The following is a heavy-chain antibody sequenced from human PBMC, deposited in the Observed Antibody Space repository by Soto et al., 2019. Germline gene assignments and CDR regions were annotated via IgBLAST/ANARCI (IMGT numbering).Heavy chain of an antibody. Sequence: GASVKGSCKASGGTFSSYAISWVRQAPGQGLEWMGGVIPIFGTANYAQKFQGRVTITADESTSTAYMELSSLRSEDTAVYYCARAPARYYDCWSGYTNRYYYYYGMDVWGQGTTVTVSS. V-gene: IGHV1-69*13. D-gene: IGHD3-3*01. CDR2: VIPIFGTA. CDR1: GGTFSSYA. J-gene: IGHJ6*02. CDR3: ARAPARYYDCWSGYTNRYYYYYGMDV.